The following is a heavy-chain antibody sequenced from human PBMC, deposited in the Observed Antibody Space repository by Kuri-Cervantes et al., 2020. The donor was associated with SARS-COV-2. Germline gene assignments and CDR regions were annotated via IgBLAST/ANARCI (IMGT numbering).Heavy chain of an antibody. V-gene: IGHV1-2*02. J-gene: IGHJ3*02. Sequence: ASVKVSCKAPGYTFTGYYMHWVRQAPGQGLEWMGWSNPDSGGTNYAQKFQGRVTMTRDTSISTAYMELSRLRSDDTAVYYCATPSYYDSSGSYDAFDIWGQGTMVTVSS. D-gene: IGHD3-22*01. CDR2: SNPDSGGT. CDR3: ATPSYYDSSGSYDAFDI. CDR1: GYTFTGYY.